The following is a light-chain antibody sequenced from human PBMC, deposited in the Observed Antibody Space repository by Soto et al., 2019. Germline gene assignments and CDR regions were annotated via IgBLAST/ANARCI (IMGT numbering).Light chain of an antibody. Sequence: QSVLTQPASVSGSPGQSITISCTGPSSDVGSYNYVSWYQQHPGKAPKLMMYEVSDRPSGISSRFSGSKSGNTASLTISGLQTEYEADYYCSSYTSSSTLFGTGTKLTVL. CDR3: SSYTSSSTL. J-gene: IGLJ1*01. CDR2: EVS. CDR1: SSDVGSYNY. V-gene: IGLV2-14*01.